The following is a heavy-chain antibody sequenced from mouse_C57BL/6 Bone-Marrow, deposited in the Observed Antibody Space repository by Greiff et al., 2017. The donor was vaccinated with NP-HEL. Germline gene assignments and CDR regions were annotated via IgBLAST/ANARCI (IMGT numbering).Heavy chain of an antibody. CDR2: IDPENGDT. V-gene: IGHV14-4*01. CDR1: GFNIKDDY. J-gene: IGHJ3*01. D-gene: IGHD2-4*01. Sequence: VQLQQSGAELVRPGASVKLSCTASGFNIKDDYMHWVKQRPEQGLEWIGWIDPENGDTEYASKLQGKATITAATSSKPAYLQLISLTSKDTAVYYCTTWTYDYPFAYWGQGTLVTVSA. CDR3: TTWTYDYPFAY.